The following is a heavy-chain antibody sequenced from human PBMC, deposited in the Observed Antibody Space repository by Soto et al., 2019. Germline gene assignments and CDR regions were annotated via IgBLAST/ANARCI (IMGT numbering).Heavy chain of an antibody. CDR2: INPSGGST. D-gene: IGHD1-26*01. CDR3: ARAPGRFDAYDI. Sequence: GASVKVSCKASGDTFTSYYMHWVRQAPGQGLEWMGIINPSGGSTSYAQKFKGRVTMTRDTSTSTVYMELSSLRSEDTAVYHCARAPGRFDAYDIWGQGTMATVSS. CDR1: GDTFTSYY. J-gene: IGHJ3*02. V-gene: IGHV1-46*01.